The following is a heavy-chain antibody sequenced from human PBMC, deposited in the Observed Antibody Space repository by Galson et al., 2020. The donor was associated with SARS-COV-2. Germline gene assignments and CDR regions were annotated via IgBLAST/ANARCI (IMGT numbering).Heavy chain of an antibody. D-gene: IGHD3-22*01. CDR2: ISSDGSTT. CDR3: ARDRGDYYDSSGYSH. V-gene: IGHV3-74*01. J-gene: IGHJ1*01. CDR1: GFTFDSFW. Sequence: GGSLRLSCAASGFTFDSFWMHWVRQAPGKGLVWVSRISSDGSTTNYADSVKGRFTISRDNAENTLYLQMNSLRAEDTSVYYCARDRGDYYDSSGYSHWGQGTLVTVSP.